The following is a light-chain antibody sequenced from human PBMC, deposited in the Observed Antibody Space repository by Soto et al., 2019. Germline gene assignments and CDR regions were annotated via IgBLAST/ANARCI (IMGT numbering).Light chain of an antibody. CDR3: QQYSNYWT. V-gene: IGKV1-5*03. J-gene: IGKJ1*01. Sequence: DTQMTQSPSTLSASVGDRVTIACRASQSISTWLAWYQQKPGKAPKLLIYKASSLESGVPSRFSGSGSGTQFTLTISSLQPDDFAIYYCQQYSNYWTFGQGTTVEIK. CDR1: QSISTW. CDR2: KAS.